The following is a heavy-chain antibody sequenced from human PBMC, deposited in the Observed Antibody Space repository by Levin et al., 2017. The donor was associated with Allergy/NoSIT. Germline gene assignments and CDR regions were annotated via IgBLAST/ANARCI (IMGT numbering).Heavy chain of an antibody. CDR3: ARGYMVRGATIDDY. J-gene: IGHJ4*02. V-gene: IGHV1-69*02. CDR2: IIPILGIA. D-gene: IGHD3-10*01. CDR1: GGTFSSYT. Sequence: KISCKASGGTFSSYTISWVRQAPGQGLEWMGRIIPILGIANYAQKFQGRVTITADKSTSTAYMVLSSLRSEDTAVYYCARGYMVRGATIDDYWGQGTLVTVSS.